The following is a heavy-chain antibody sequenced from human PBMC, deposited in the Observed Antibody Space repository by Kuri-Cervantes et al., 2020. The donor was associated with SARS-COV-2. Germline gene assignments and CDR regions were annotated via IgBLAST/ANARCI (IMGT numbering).Heavy chain of an antibody. D-gene: IGHD4-17*01. CDR1: GGSFSGYY. Sequence: GSLRLSCAVYGGSFSGYYWSWIRQPPGKGLEWIGEINHSGSTNYNPSLKSRVTISVDTSKNQFSLKLSSVTAADTAVYYCARGGYGDYANWFDPWGQGTLVTVSS. CDR2: INHSGST. J-gene: IGHJ5*02. CDR3: ARGGYGDYANWFDP. V-gene: IGHV4-34*01.